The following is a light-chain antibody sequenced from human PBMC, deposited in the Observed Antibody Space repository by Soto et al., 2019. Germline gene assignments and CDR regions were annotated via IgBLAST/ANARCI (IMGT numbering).Light chain of an antibody. CDR3: QVWDSSSDHYV. CDR1: NIGSKS. CDR2: DDN. Sequence: SYELSQPPSVSAAPGQTADITCGGDNIGSKSVHWYQRKAGQAPVLVVFDDNARPSGVPERFSGSNSGNTATLTISRVEAGDEADYYCQVWDSSSDHYVFATGTNVTVL. V-gene: IGLV3-21*02. J-gene: IGLJ1*01.